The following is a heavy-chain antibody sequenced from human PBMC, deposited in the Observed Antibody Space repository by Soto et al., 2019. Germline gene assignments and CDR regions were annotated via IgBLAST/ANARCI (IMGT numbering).Heavy chain of an antibody. V-gene: IGHV2-70*01. Sequence: SGPTLVNPTQTLTLTCTFSGFSLSTSGMCVSWIRQPPGKALEWLALIDWDDDKYYSTSLKTRLTISKDTSKNQVVLTMTNMDPVDTATYYCARGCYIYGSGSYYNFRRYYYYGMDVWGQGT. CDR1: GFSLSTSGMC. CDR2: IDWDDDK. D-gene: IGHD3-10*01. J-gene: IGHJ6*02. CDR3: ARGCYIYGSGSYYNFRRYYYYGMDV.